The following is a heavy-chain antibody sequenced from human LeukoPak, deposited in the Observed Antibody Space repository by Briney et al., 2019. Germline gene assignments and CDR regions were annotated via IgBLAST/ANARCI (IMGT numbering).Heavy chain of an antibody. CDR2: ISAYNGTT. J-gene: IGHJ4*02. Sequence: ASVKVSCKASGYTFTSYAISWVRQAPGQGLEWMGWISAYNGTTNYAQKLQGRVTMTTDTSTSTAYMELRSLRSDDTAVYYCARDLREYSSSSADYWGQGTLVTVCS. CDR3: ARDLREYSSSSADY. V-gene: IGHV1-18*01. CDR1: GYTFTSYA. D-gene: IGHD6-6*01.